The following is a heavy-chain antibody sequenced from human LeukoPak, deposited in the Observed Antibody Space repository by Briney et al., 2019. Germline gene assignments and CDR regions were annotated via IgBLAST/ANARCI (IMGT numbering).Heavy chain of an antibody. Sequence: PGGSLRLSCAASGFTYSSCWMHWVRQAPGKGLVWVSRINSDGSSTSYADSVKGRFTISRDNAKNTLYLQMNSLRAEDTAVYYCARGKAMIVVGDAFDIWGQGTMVTVSS. D-gene: IGHD3-22*01. CDR2: INSDGSST. V-gene: IGHV3-74*01. CDR1: GFTYSSCW. J-gene: IGHJ3*02. CDR3: ARGKAMIVVGDAFDI.